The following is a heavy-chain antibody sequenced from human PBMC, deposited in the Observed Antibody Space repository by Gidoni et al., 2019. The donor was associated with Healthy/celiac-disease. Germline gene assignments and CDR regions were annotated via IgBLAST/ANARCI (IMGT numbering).Heavy chain of an antibody. D-gene: IGHD3-9*01. CDR3: ARDRRGILTGPRYYGMDV. J-gene: IGHJ6*02. CDR1: GGTFSSYA. Sequence: QVQLVQSGAEVKKPGSSVKVSCKASGGTFSSYAISWVRQAPGQGLGWMGGIIPICGTANYAQKFQGRVTITADESTSTAYMELSSLRSEDTAVYYCARDRRGILTGPRYYGMDVWGQGTTVTVSS. V-gene: IGHV1-69*01. CDR2: IIPICGTA.